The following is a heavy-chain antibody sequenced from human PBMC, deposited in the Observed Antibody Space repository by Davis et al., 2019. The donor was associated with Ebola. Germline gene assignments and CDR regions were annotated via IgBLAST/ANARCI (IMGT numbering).Heavy chain of an antibody. CDR2: IIPIFGTA. J-gene: IGHJ5*02. CDR3: TRGKWFDP. V-gene: IGHV1-69*06. Sequence: SVKVSCKASGGTFSSYAISWVRQAPGQGLEWMGGIIPIFGTANYAQRFQGRVTITADTSTHTAYMELSRLRSDDTAIYYCTRGKWFDPWGQGTLVAVSS. CDR1: GGTFSSYA.